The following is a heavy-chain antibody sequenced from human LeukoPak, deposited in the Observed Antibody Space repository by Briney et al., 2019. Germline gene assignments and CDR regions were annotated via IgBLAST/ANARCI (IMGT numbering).Heavy chain of an antibody. CDR3: ARGGSYLSAFDI. D-gene: IGHD1-26*01. J-gene: IGHJ3*02. CDR2: ISYDGSNK. Sequence: GGSLRLSCAASGSTFSSYGMHWVRQAPGKGLEWVAVISYDGSNKYYADSVEGRFTISRDNSKNTLYLQMNSLRAEDTAVYYCARGGSYLSAFDIWGQGTMVTVSS. V-gene: IGHV3-30*03. CDR1: GSTFSSYG.